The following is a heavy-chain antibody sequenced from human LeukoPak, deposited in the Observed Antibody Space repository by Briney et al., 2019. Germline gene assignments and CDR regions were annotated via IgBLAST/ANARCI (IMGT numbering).Heavy chain of an antibody. CDR2: INQDGSEK. CDR1: GFTFSSYW. V-gene: IGHV3-7*01. J-gene: IGHJ4*02. D-gene: IGHD3-10*01. Sequence: PGGSLRLSCAASGFTFSSYWMSWVRQAPGKGLEWVANINQDGSEKYYVDSVKGRFTISRDNAKNALYLQMNSLRVEDTAVYYCATAPKGSGRVYYFDYWGQGTLVTVSS. CDR3: ATAPKGSGRVYYFDY.